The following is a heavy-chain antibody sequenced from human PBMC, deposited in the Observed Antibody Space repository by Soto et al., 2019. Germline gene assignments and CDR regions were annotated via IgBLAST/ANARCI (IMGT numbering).Heavy chain of an antibody. CDR2: IKSKTDGGTT. D-gene: IGHD6-13*01. Sequence: GGSLRLSCAASGFTFSNAWMNWVRQAPGKGLEWVGRIKSKTDGGTTDYAAPVRGRFTISRDDSKNTLYLQMNSLKTEDTAVYYCTTWMYSSSWYYFDYWGQGTLVTVSS. CDR1: GFTFSNAW. J-gene: IGHJ4*02. CDR3: TTWMYSSSWYYFDY. V-gene: IGHV3-15*07.